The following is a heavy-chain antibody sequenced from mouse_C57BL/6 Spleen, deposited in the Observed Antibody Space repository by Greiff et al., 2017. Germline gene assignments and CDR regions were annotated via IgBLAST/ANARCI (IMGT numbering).Heavy chain of an antibody. V-gene: IGHV1-69*01. Sequence: QVQLQQPGAELVMPGASVKLSCTASGYTFTSYWMHWVKQRPGQGLEWIGEIDPSDRDTNYYPKFTGKSTLTVDKSSSTAYMQRSSLTSEDSAVYYCAIVEGYDKGFADWGQGTLVTVSA. D-gene: IGHD2-2*01. J-gene: IGHJ3*01. CDR3: AIVEGYDKGFAD. CDR2: IDPSDRDT. CDR1: GYTFTSYW.